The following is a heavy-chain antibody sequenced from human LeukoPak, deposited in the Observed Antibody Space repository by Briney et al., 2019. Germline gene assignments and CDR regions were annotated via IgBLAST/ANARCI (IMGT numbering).Heavy chain of an antibody. D-gene: IGHD3/OR15-3a*01. CDR3: ARGVVLGQDDAFDI. CDR2: IFYRGSI. J-gene: IGHJ3*02. V-gene: IGHV4-59*12. Sequence: SETLSLTCTVSGGSISNYYWSWIRQPPGKGLEWVGYIFYRGSIDYSASLQRRVTISVDTSKNHLSLRLTSVTAADTAVYFCARGVVLGQDDAFDIWGRGTMVTVSS. CDR1: GGSISNYY.